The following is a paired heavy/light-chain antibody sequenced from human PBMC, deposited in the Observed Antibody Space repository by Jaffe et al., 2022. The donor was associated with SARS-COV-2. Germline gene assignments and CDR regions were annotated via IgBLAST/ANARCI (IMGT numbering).Heavy chain of an antibody. CDR3: ARELRLVSGLPGVFDY. V-gene: IGHV6-1*01. CDR2: TYYRSQWYN. D-gene: IGHD2-21*02. CDR1: GDSVSSNSAC. J-gene: IGHJ4*02. Sequence: QVQLQQSGPGLVKPSQTLSLTCAISGDSVSSNSACWGWIRQSPSRGLEWLGRTYYRSQWYNHYGESVKGRITVNPDTSRNQFSLHLNSVTPEDTAVYYCARELRLVSGLPGVFDYWDQGTLVTVSS.
Light chain of an antibody. V-gene: IGKV3-15*01. CDR3: QQYNNWPPGA. Sequence: EIVMTQSPATLSVSPGERATLSCRTSQSVSSNLAWYQQKPGQAPRLLIYGASTRATGVPARFSGSGSGTEFTLTISSLQSEDFALYYCQQYNNWPPGAFGQGTKVEIQ. CDR2: GAS. CDR1: QSVSSN. J-gene: IGKJ1*01.